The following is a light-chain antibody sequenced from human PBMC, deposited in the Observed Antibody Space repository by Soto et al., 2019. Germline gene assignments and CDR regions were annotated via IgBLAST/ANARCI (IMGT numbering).Light chain of an antibody. CDR1: QSVSSN. CDR3: QQYNNWPPIT. V-gene: IGKV3-15*01. Sequence: ELVMTQSPDSLSVSPGERATLSCRASQSVSSNLAWYQQKPGQATRLLIYGASTRANGIPARFSGSGSETEFTLTLSSLQSEDFAVYYCQQYNNWPPITFGQGTRLEIK. CDR2: GAS. J-gene: IGKJ5*01.